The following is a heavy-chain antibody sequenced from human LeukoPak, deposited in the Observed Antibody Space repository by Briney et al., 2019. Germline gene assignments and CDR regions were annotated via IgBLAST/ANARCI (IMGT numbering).Heavy chain of an antibody. V-gene: IGHV3-74*01. J-gene: IGHJ4*02. CDR2: INSDGSNT. CDR1: GLTFRYYW. CDR3: ARDLFTLTTSRDY. Sequence: PGGSLRLSCAGSGLTFRYYWMHWFRQAPGKGLVWVSRINSDGSNTNYADSVKGRFTISRDNAKNTLYLQMNSLRADDTAVYYCARDLFTLTTSRDYWGQGTLVTVS. D-gene: IGHD4-11*01.